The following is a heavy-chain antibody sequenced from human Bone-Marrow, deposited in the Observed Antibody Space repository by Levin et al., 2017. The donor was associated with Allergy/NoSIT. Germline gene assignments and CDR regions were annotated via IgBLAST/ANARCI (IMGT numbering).Heavy chain of an antibody. CDR2: IYTSGST. Sequence: PSETLSLTCTVSGGSISSYYWSWIRQPAGKGLEWIGRIYTSGSTNYNPSLKSRVTMSVDTSKNQFSLKLSSVTAADTAVYYCARDAPPYYYDSSGYYGMDVWGQGTTVTVSS. D-gene: IGHD3-22*01. CDR3: ARDAPPYYYDSSGYYGMDV. J-gene: IGHJ6*02. CDR1: GGSISSYY. V-gene: IGHV4-4*07.